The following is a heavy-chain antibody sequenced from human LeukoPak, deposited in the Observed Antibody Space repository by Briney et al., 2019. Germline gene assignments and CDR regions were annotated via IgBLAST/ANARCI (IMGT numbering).Heavy chain of an antibody. V-gene: IGHV3-21*04. D-gene: IGHD3-10*01. CDR3: AKVDHGLLWFGELLSFDY. Sequence: PGGSQRLSCAASGFTFSSYSMNWVRQAPGKGLEWVSSISSSSSYIYYADSVKGRFTISRDNAKNSLYLQMNSLRAEDTAVYYCAKVDHGLLWFGELLSFDYWGQGTLVTVSS. J-gene: IGHJ4*02. CDR1: GFTFSSYS. CDR2: ISSSSSYI.